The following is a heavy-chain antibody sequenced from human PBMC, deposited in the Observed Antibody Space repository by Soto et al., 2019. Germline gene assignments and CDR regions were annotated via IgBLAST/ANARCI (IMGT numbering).Heavy chain of an antibody. CDR1: GYTFISYG. V-gene: IGHV1-18*04. Sequence: KVSCKASGYTFISYGISWVRQAPGQGLEWVGWMSAFTGKADYAQIFQDRVTMTTDTSTSTAYMELRSLRSDDTAVYYCARGQRYYGSGYYYSDSWGQGTLVTVSS. CDR2: MSAFTGKA. CDR3: ARGQRYYGSGYYYSDS. J-gene: IGHJ1*01. D-gene: IGHD3-10*01.